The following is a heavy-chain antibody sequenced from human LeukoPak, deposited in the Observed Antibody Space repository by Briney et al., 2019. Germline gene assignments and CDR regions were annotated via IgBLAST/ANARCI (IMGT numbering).Heavy chain of an antibody. CDR2: INTNTGSP. Sequence: ASVKVSCKASGYTFARYALNWVRQAPGQRLESMGWINTNTGSPTYAQGLTGRFLFSLDTSVSTTYLQINSLKAEDTAVYYCARVVYSSDRYWYFDLWGRGTLVTVSS. V-gene: IGHV7-4-1*02. CDR3: ARVVYSSDRYWYFDL. D-gene: IGHD6-19*01. CDR1: GYTFARYA. J-gene: IGHJ2*01.